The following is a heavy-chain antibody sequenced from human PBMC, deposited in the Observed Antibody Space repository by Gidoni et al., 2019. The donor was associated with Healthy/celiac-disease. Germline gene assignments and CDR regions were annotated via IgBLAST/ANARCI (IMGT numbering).Heavy chain of an antibody. CDR2: ISYDGSNK. CDR3: AREARQDDY. Sequence: QVQLVESGGGVVQPGRSLSLSCAASGFTFSPYAMHWVRQAPGKGLEGVAVISYDGSNKYYADSVKGRFTISRDNSKNTLYLQMNSLRAEDTAVYYCAREARQDDYWGQGTLVTVSS. V-gene: IGHV3-30-3*01. CDR1: GFTFSPYA. J-gene: IGHJ4*02.